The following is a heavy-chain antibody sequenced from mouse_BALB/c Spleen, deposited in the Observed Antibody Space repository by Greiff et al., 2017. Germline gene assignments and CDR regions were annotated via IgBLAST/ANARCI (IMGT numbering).Heavy chain of an antibody. D-gene: IGHD2-4*01. CDR1: GYTFTSYY. J-gene: IGHJ3*01. V-gene: IGHV1S56*01. CDR2: IYPGNVNT. Sequence: VKLMESGPELVKPGASVRISCKASGYTFTSYYIHWVKQRPGQGLEWIGWIYPGNVNTKYNEKFKGKATLTADKSSSTAYMQLSSLTSEDSAVYFCARSDYDYDGGFAYWGQGTLVTVSA. CDR3: ARSDYDYDGGFAY.